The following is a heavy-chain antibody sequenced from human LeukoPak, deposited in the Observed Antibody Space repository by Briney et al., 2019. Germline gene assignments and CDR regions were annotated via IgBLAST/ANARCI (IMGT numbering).Heavy chain of an antibody. V-gene: IGHV3-64*02. J-gene: IGHJ4*02. CDR1: GFTFRSFA. CDR2: LRSDGATT. Sequence: GGSLRLSCAASGFTFRSFAMHWVRQAPGKGLEYVSALRSDGATTYYADSVKGRFIISRDNSKNTLYLQMGSLRSEDMGVYYCARARRSGQQSYYFDYWGQGTPVTVSS. D-gene: IGHD6-19*01. CDR3: ARARRSGQQSYYFDY.